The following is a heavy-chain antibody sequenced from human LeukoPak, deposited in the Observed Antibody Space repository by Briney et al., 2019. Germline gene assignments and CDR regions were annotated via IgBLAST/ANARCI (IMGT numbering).Heavy chain of an antibody. Sequence: GGSLGLSCAASGFTFRNFVIHWVRQAPGKGLEWVAVTSSDLNVKLYADSVKGRFTISRDNSRSTLYLQMNSLRPEDTAIYYCAREGYYGSGSPPSLYFDYWGQGTLVTVSS. CDR1: GFTFRNFV. J-gene: IGHJ4*02. CDR2: TSSDLNVK. CDR3: AREGYYGSGSPPSLYFDY. D-gene: IGHD3-10*01. V-gene: IGHV3-30-3*01.